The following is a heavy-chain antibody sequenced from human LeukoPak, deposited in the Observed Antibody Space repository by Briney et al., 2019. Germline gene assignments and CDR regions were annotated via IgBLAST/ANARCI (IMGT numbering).Heavy chain of an antibody. V-gene: IGHV4-39*01. CDR3: ARRGTGIFNSWFDP. CDR2: IYYSGST. CDR1: GGSISSSSYY. D-gene: IGHD3-10*01. J-gene: IGHJ5*02. Sequence: SETLSLTCTVSGGSISSSSYYWGWIRQPPGKGLEWIGSIYYSGSTYYNPSLKSRVTISVDTSKNQFSLKLSSVTAADTAVYYCARRGTGIFNSWFDPWGQGTLATVSS.